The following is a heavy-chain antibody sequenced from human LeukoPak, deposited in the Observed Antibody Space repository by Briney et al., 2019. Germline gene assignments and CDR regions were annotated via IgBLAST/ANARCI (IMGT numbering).Heavy chain of an antibody. CDR3: ASGVVVVAGYYGMDV. J-gene: IGHJ6*02. D-gene: IGHD2-15*01. Sequence: SETLSLTCTVSGGSISSSSYYWGWIRQPPGKGLEWIGSTLYSGSTYYNPSLKSRVTISVDTSKNQFSLKLSSVTAADTAVYYCASGVVVVAGYYGMDVWGQGTTVTVSS. CDR2: TLYSGST. V-gene: IGHV4-39*07. CDR1: GGSISSSSYY.